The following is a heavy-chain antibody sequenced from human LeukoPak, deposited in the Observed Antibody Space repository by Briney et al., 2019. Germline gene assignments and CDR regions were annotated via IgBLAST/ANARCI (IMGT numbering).Heavy chain of an antibody. Sequence: GGSLRLSCAASGFTFNNYAMSWVRQAPGKGLEWISAISGSGATTYYADSVTGRFTISRDNSQSTLYLQMNSLRAEDTAVYYCAKDGKYTTSPGDYWGQGTLVTVSS. J-gene: IGHJ4*02. CDR3: AKDGKYTTSPGDY. V-gene: IGHV3-23*01. CDR2: ISGSGATT. CDR1: GFTFNNYA. D-gene: IGHD2-2*02.